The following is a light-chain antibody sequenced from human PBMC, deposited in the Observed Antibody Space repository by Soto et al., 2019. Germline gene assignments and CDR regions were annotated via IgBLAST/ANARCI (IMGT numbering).Light chain of an antibody. CDR2: ATS. J-gene: IGKJ5*01. Sequence: VQRTQSASYLAASVGDRVNISSRASQTVSSYLNWYQQKPGTVPKLLIYATSNLQSGVPSRFIGRGFGTDFTLTISSLQPEDFPTYYGQQSSTTPSFGDGTRLEIK. V-gene: IGKV1-39*01. CDR1: QTVSSY. CDR3: QQSSTTPS.